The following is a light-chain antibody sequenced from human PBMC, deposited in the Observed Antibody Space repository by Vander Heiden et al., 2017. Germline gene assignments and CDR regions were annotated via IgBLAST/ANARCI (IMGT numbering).Light chain of an antibody. Sequence: DIQMTPSPSSLSASVGDRVTITCRASETISSHVNWYQHKPGRAPKVLIYTASNLYSGVPSRFSGSGSGTEFTLTVTSLQLDDFATYYCQQTYRTPPTFGGGTKVEIK. J-gene: IGKJ4*01. CDR1: ETISSH. V-gene: IGKV1-39*01. CDR3: QQTYRTPPT. CDR2: TAS.